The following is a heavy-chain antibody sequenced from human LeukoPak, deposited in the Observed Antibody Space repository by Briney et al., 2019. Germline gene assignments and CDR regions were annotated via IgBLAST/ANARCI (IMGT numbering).Heavy chain of an antibody. CDR3: ARIPHPSPVGY. Sequence: PSETLSLTCTVSGGSISSSSYYWSWIRQPAGKGLEWIGRIYTSGSTNYNPSLKSRVTISVDTSKNQFSLKLSSVTAADTAVYYCARIPHPSPVGYWGQGTLVTVSS. D-gene: IGHD4-23*01. J-gene: IGHJ4*02. CDR1: GGSISSSSYY. CDR2: IYTSGST. V-gene: IGHV4-61*02.